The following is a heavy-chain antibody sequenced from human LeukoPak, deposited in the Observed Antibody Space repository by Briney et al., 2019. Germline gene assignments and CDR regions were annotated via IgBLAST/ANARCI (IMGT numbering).Heavy chain of an antibody. CDR3: AALSGVGIFDY. D-gene: IGHD2-8*01. J-gene: IGHJ4*02. V-gene: IGHV3-48*03. CDR2: ISSSGSTI. Sequence: GGSLRLSCAASGFTFSSYEMNWVRQAPGKGLEWVSYISSSGSTIYYADSVKGRFTIPRDNAKNSLYLQMNSLRAEDTAVYYCAALSGVGIFDYWGQGTLVTVSS. CDR1: GFTFSSYE.